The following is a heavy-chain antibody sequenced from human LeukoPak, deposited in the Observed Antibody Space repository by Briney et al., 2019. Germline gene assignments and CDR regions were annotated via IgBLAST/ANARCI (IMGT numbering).Heavy chain of an antibody. J-gene: IGHJ4*02. Sequence: GGSLRLSCAASGFTFSDYAMSWVRQAPGKGLEWVATISASGTTTYYADSVQGRFAISRDNSKNILYLQLSSLRAEDTAVYYCAKAQLQDFDNYWGQGTLVIVSS. CDR3: AKAQLQDFDNY. CDR2: ISASGTTT. CDR1: GFTFSDYA. D-gene: IGHD1-1*01. V-gene: IGHV3-23*01.